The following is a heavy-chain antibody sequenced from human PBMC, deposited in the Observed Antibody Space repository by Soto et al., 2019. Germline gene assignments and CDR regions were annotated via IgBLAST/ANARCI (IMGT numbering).Heavy chain of an antibody. V-gene: IGHV4-39*01. CDR2: IYYNGET. J-gene: IGHJ4*02. Sequence: SETLSLTCTVSGVSIRASSYYWGWIRQPPGKGLEWIGTIYYNGETFYHPSLKSRITMSIHTSKNQFSLNMTSVTAADTAMYYCARHGSYWGQGTLVTVSS. CDR3: ARHGSY. CDR1: GVSIRASSYY.